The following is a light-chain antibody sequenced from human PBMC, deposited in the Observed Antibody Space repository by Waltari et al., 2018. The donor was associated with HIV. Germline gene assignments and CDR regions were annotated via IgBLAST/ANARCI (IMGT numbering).Light chain of an antibody. J-gene: IGKJ4*01. CDR2: GAS. V-gene: IGKV3-20*01. Sequence: EIVLTQSPGTLSLSPGERATLSCRASQSVSSNLLAWFQQKPGQAPRVLIHGASKRATGITDRFSGSGSGTDFTLTITRLEPEDSAVYYCQQYGTSPRAFGGGTKVEIK. CDR1: QSVSSNL. CDR3: QQYGTSPRA.